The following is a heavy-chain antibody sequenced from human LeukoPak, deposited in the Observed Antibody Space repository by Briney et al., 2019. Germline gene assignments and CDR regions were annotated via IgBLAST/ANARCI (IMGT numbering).Heavy chain of an antibody. CDR2: INHSGST. CDR3: ARVGSSWCFDY. J-gene: IGHJ4*02. Sequence: SETLSLTCAVYGVSFSGYYWSWIRQPPGKGLEWIGEINHSGSTNYNPSLKSRVTISVDTSKNQFSLKLSSVTAADTAVYYCARVGSSWCFDYWGQGTLVTVSS. V-gene: IGHV4-34*01. D-gene: IGHD6-13*01. CDR1: GVSFSGYY.